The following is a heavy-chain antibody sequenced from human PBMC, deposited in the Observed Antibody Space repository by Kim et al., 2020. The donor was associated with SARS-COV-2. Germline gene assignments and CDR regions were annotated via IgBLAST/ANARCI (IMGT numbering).Heavy chain of an antibody. CDR3: ARAGRGAAPEPFDY. Sequence: NSSLKSRVTIPMDTSRNQFSLKLTSVTAADTAIYYCARAGRGAAPEPFDYWGRGTLVTVSS. J-gene: IGHJ4*02. V-gene: IGHV4-31*02. D-gene: IGHD6-13*01.